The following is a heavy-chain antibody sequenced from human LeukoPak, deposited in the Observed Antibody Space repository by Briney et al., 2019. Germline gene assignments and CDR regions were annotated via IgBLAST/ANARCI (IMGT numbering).Heavy chain of an antibody. CDR2: INHSGST. J-gene: IGHJ6*04. D-gene: IGHD2-15*01. CDR1: GGSFSGYY. V-gene: IGHV4-34*01. CDR3: AREIVVVVAATPYYYYGMDV. Sequence: PSENLSLTCAVYGGSFSGYYWSWIRQPPGKGLEWIGEINHSGSTNYNPSLKSRVTISVDTSKNQFSLKLSSVTAADTAVYYCAREIVVVVAATPYYYYGMDVWGKGTTVTVSS.